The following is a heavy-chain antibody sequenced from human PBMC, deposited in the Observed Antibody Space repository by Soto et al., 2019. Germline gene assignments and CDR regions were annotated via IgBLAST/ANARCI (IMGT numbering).Heavy chain of an antibody. CDR3: AKVGYYYDSSGYRLGPLGYFDY. Sequence: VSLRLSCAASGFTFSSYAMSWVRHAPGKGLEWVSAISGSGGSTYYADSVKGRFTISRDNSKNTLYLQMNSLRAEDTAVYYCAKVGYYYDSSGYRLGPLGYFDYWGQGTLVTVSS. J-gene: IGHJ4*02. D-gene: IGHD3-22*01. V-gene: IGHV3-23*01. CDR2: ISGSGGST. CDR1: GFTFSSYA.